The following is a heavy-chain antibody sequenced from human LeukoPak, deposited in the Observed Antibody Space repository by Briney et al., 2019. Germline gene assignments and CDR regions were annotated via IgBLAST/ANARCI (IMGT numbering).Heavy chain of an antibody. CDR3: ARDYGSGSGNWFDA. CDR1: GYRFSSYW. CDR2: MYPGDSDI. V-gene: IGHV5-51*01. Sequence: GEPLKISCQGSGYRFSSYWIGWVRQMPGKGLEWMGTMYPGDSDIRYSPSFQGQVTMSVDKSITTAYLEWSGLKASDTAMYYCARDYGSGSGNWFDAWGPGTLVTVSS. J-gene: IGHJ5*02. D-gene: IGHD3-10*01.